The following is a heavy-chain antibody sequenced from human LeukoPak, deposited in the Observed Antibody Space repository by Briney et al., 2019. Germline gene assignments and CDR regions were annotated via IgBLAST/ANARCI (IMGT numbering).Heavy chain of an antibody. V-gene: IGHV4-39*01. CDR3: ARLLAYYDSSGYYFDY. D-gene: IGHD3-22*01. CDR1: GDSISSSSYY. CDR2: IYYSGST. J-gene: IGHJ4*02. Sequence: SETLSLTCTVSGDSISSSSYYWGWIRQPPGKGLEWIGSIYYSGSTYYNPSLKSRVAISVDTSKKQFSLKLTSVTAADTAVYYCARLLAYYDSSGYYFDYWGQGTLVTVSS.